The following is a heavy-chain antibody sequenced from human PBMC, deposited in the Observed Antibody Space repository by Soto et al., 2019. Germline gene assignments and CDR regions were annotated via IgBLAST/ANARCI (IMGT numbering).Heavy chain of an antibody. D-gene: IGHD2-2*01. V-gene: IGHV3-23*01. CDR1: GFTFSSYA. J-gene: IGHJ4*02. CDR3: AKPRDIVVVPAAHTAVEDY. CDR2: ISGSGGST. Sequence: QLGGSLRLSCAASGFTFSSYAMSWVRQAPGKGLEWVSAISGSGGSTYYADSVKGRFTISRDNSKNTLYLQMNSLRAEDTAVYYCAKPRDIVVVPAAHTAVEDYWGQGTLVTVSS.